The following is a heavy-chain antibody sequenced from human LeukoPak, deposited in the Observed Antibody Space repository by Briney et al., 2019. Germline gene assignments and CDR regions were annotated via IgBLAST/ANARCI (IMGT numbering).Heavy chain of an antibody. D-gene: IGHD2-2*01. V-gene: IGHV1-18*01. CDR1: GYTLTSYG. CDR2: ISAYNGNT. J-gene: IGHJ5*02. CDR3: ARDRNIVEVPTAIASRWWFDP. Sequence: SVKVSCNSSGYTLTSYGISWARHARGQGLEWMGWISAYNGNTNYAQKLQRRVTMPTDTSTTTAHIELRSVSCEDTAMYYCARDRNIVEVPTAIASRWWFDPWGQGTLVTVSS.